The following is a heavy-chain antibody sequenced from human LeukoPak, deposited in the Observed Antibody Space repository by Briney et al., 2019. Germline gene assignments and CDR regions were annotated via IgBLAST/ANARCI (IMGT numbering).Heavy chain of an antibody. CDR1: GYSFTSYW. CDR2: IYPGDSDT. D-gene: IGHD6-13*01. V-gene: IGHV5-51*01. J-gene: IGHJ5*02. CDR3: ARKAGGPDNSSWPKWFDP. Sequence: GESLKISCKGSGYSFTSYWIGWVRQMPGKGLEWMGIIYPGDSDTRYSPSFQGQVTISADKSISTAYLQWSSLKASDTAMYYCARKAGGPDNSSWPKWFDPWGQGTLVTVSS.